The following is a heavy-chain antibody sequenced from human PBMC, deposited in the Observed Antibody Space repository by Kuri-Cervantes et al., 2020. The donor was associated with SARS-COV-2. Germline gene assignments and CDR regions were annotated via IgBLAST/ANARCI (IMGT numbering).Heavy chain of an antibody. CDR1: GYSFTSYW. Sequence: GGSLRLSCKGSGYSFTSYWIGWVRQMPGKGLEWMGRIDPSDSYTNYSPSFQGHVTISADKSISTAYLQWSSLKASDTAMYYCARHSIIVGATIFTHFDYWGQGTLVTVSS. J-gene: IGHJ4*02. V-gene: IGHV5-10-1*01. D-gene: IGHD1-26*01. CDR3: ARHSIIVGATIFTHFDY. CDR2: IDPSDSYT.